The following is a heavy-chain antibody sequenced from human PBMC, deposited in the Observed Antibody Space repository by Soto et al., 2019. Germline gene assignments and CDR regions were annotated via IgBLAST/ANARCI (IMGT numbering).Heavy chain of an antibody. CDR1: GYTFTSYD. CDR2: MNPNSGNT. CDR3: ARVKRGYSSSWYVYGMEV. D-gene: IGHD6-13*01. V-gene: IGHV1-8*01. Sequence: ASVKVSCKASGYTFTSYDINWVRQATGQGLEWMGWMNPNSGNTGYAQKFQGRVTMTRNTSISTAYMELSSLRSEDTAVYYCARVKRGYSSSWYVYGMEVWGQGTTVTVS. J-gene: IGHJ6*02.